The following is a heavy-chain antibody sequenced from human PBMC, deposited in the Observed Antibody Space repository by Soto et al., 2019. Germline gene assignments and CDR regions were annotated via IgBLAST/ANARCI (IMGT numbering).Heavy chain of an antibody. D-gene: IGHD1-26*01. J-gene: IGHJ4*02. CDR2: IYADNGHT. CDR1: GFTFNTYT. Sequence: QVQLVQSGAEVKNPGASVRVSCKTSGFTFNTYTLHWVRQAPGQRLEWMGWIYADNGHTKYSQKVQDRVTITRDTSASTAYLELSSLRPEDTAVYYCAREGSGSALDSWGQGTQVTVSS. V-gene: IGHV1-3*01. CDR3: AREGSGSALDS.